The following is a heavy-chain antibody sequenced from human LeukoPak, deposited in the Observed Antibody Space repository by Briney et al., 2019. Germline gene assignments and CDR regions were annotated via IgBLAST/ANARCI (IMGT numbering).Heavy chain of an antibody. J-gene: IGHJ4*02. D-gene: IGHD5-24*01. Sequence: GGSLRLSCAASGFTFSSNAMSWVRQAPGKGLEWVSAITSGGTTYYAAPVKGWFTISRDNSKNTLYLHMNSLRADDTAVYYCAKESVPKDGYIDLDYWGQGTMDSVS. CDR1: GFTFSSNA. CDR3: AKESVPKDGYIDLDY. V-gene: IGHV3-23*01. CDR2: ITSGGTT.